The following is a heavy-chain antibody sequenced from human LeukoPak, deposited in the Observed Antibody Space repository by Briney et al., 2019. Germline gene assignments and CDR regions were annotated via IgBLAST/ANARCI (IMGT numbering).Heavy chain of an antibody. CDR2: IYYSGST. CDR3: ARHRGGPRAFDI. V-gene: IGHV4-59*01. J-gene: IGHJ3*02. CDR1: GGSISSYY. Sequence: SETLSLTCTVSGGSISSYYWSWIRQPPGKGLEWIGYIYYSGSTNYNPSLKSRVTISVDTSKNQFSLKLSSVTAADTAVYYCARHRGGPRAFDIWGQGTMVTVSS. D-gene: IGHD3-10*01.